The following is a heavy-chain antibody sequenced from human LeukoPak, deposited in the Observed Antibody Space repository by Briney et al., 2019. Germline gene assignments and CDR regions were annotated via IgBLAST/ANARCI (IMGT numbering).Heavy chain of an antibody. D-gene: IGHD3-10*01. V-gene: IGHV3-23*01. CDR2: LSGSGDST. CDR3: ARADMVRGVSPYFDY. CDR1: GFTFSSYA. J-gene: IGHJ4*02. Sequence: PGGSLRLSCAASGFTFSSYAMTWVRQAPGKGLEWVSGLSGSGDSTYYADSVKGRFTISRDNSKNTLYLQMNSLRAEDTAVYYCARADMVRGVSPYFDYWGQGTLVTVSS.